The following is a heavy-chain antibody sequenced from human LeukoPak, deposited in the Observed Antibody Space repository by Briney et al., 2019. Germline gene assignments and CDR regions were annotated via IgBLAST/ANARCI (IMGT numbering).Heavy chain of an antibody. J-gene: IGHJ4*02. D-gene: IGHD3-10*01. CDR2: INQGGSEK. CDR3: ARDSLGSGSYYDY. CDR1: GFAFSGYW. V-gene: IGHV3-7*01. Sequence: GGSLRLSCAASGFAFSGYWMSWVRQAPGKGLEWVANINQGGSEKYYVDSVKGRLTISRDNAKNSLYLQMNSLRAEDTAVYFCARDSLGSGSYYDYWGQGTLVTVSS.